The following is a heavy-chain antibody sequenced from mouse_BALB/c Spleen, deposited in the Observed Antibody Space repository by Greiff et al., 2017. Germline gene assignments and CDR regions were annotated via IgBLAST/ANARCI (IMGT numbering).Heavy chain of an antibody. CDR3: ARRDYGSSYGWYFDV. J-gene: IGHJ1*01. CDR1: GFDFSRYW. Sequence: EVHLVESGGGLVQPGGSLKLSCAASGFDFSRYWMSWVRQAPGKGLEWIGEINPDSSTINYTPSLKDKFIISRDNAKNTLYLQMSKVRSEDTALYYCARRDYGSSYGWYFDVWGAGTTVTVSS. V-gene: IGHV4-1*02. CDR2: INPDSSTI. D-gene: IGHD1-1*01.